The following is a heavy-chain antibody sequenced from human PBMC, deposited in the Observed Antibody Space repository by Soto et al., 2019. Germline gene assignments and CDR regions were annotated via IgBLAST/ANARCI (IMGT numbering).Heavy chain of an antibody. CDR3: ARHHPGTTTVTTNWFDP. CDR2: IYYSGST. D-gene: IGHD4-4*01. CDR1: GGSISSGGYS. Sequence: PSETLSLTCAVSGGSISSGGYSWSWIRQPPGKGLEWIGYIYYSGSTYYNPSLKSRVTISVDTSKNQFSLKLSSVTAADTAVYYCARHHPGTTTVTTNWFDPWGQGTLVTVSS. V-gene: IGHV4-30-2*03. J-gene: IGHJ5*02.